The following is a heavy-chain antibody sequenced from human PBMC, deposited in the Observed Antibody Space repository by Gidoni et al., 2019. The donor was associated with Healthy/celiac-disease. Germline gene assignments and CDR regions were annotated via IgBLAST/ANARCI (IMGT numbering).Heavy chain of an antibody. Sequence: QVPLVQSAAEVKKPGSSVKVSCKASGGTFSSSTISWVRQAPGQGLEWLGRIIPILGIANYAPKFQGRVTITADKSTSTAYMELSSLRSEDTAVYYCARESDRYGMDVWGQGTTVTVSS. CDR1: GGTFSSST. J-gene: IGHJ6*01. CDR2: IIPILGIA. V-gene: IGHV1-69*08. CDR3: ARESDRYGMDV.